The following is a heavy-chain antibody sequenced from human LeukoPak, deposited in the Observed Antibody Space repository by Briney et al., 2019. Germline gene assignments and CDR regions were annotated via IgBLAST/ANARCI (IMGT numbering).Heavy chain of an antibody. V-gene: IGHV3-23*01. CDR3: AKEQLDYYGDNESFDY. CDR2: INGSGGST. Sequence: GGSLRLSCAASGFTFSSYAMSWGRQAPGEGLEWVSAINGSGGSTYYTDSVKGRVTISRDNSKNTLYLQMNSLRAEDTAVYYCAKEQLDYYGDNESFDYWGQGTLVTVSS. J-gene: IGHJ4*02. CDR1: GFTFSSYA. D-gene: IGHD4-17*01.